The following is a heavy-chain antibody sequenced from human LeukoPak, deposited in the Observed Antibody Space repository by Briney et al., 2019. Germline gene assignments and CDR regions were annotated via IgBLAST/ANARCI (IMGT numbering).Heavy chain of an antibody. CDR2: ISGSGGST. Sequence: PGGSLRLSCAASGFTFSSYAMSWVRQAPGKGLEWVSAISGSGGSTYYADSVKGRFTISRDSSKNTLYLQMNSLRAEDTAVYYCAKAPEVYCSGGSCYSRSSYYYYGMDVWGQGTTVTVSS. V-gene: IGHV3-23*01. CDR3: AKAPEVYCSGGSCYSRSSYYYYGMDV. J-gene: IGHJ6*02. CDR1: GFTFSSYA. D-gene: IGHD2-15*01.